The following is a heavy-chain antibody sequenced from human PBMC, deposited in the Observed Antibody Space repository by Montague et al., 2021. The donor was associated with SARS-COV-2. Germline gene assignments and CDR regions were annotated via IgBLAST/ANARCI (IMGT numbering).Heavy chain of an antibody. V-gene: IGHV6-1*01. J-gene: IGHJ6*02. CDR1: GDSVSVDSAS. CDR2: TYYRSKWYN. D-gene: IGHD1-1*01. CDR3: TSGREGNYNVMDV. Sequence: CAISGDSVSVDSASWNSERQSPSLGLRWLVMTYYRSKWYNDYAVSVRGRVTINPDTSKNQFSLQLNSVTPEDTAIYYCTSGREGNYNVMDVWGQGTTVTVSS.